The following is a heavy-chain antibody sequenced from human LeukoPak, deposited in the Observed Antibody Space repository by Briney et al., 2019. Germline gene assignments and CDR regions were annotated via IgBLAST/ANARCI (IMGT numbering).Heavy chain of an antibody. Sequence: ASVKVSCKASGGTFSSYAISRVRQAPGQGLEWMGGIIPIFGTANYAQKFQGRVTITADESTSTAYMELSSLRSEDTAVYYCARSPLEWELLDYWGQGTLVTVSS. V-gene: IGHV1-69*13. J-gene: IGHJ4*02. D-gene: IGHD1-26*01. CDR3: ARSPLEWELLDY. CDR1: GGTFSSYA. CDR2: IIPIFGTA.